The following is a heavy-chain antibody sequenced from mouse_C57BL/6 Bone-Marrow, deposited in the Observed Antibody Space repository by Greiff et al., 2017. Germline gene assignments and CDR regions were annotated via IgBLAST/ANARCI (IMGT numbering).Heavy chain of an antibody. V-gene: IGHV5-6*02. CDR2: ISSGGSYT. D-gene: IGHD2-4*01. J-gene: IGHJ3*01. Sequence: EVMLVESGGDLVKPGGSLKLSCAASGFTFSSYGMSWVRQTPDKRLEWVATISSGGSYTYYPDSVKGRFPISRDNAKNTLYLQRRSLKSEDTAMYYCARHYDYAWFAYWGQGTLVTVSA. CDR1: GFTFSSYG. CDR3: ARHYDYAWFAY.